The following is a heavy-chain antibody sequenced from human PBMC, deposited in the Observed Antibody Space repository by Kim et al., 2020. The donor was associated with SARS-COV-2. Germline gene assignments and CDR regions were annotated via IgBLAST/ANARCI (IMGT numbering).Heavy chain of an antibody. J-gene: IGHJ6*02. CDR3: ARLGGYYYGSGSYYNSLQNYYGMDV. V-gene: IGHV5-51*01. Sequence: GESLKISCKGSGYSFTSYWIGWVRQMPGKGLEWMGIIYPGDSDTRYSPSFQGQVTISADKSISTAYLQWSSLKASDTAMYYCARLGGYYYGSGSYYNSLQNYYGMDVCGQGTTVTVSS. CDR1: GYSFTSYW. D-gene: IGHD3-10*01. CDR2: IYPGDSDT.